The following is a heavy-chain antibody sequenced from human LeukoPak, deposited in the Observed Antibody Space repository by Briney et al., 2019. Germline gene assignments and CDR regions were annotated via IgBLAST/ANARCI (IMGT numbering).Heavy chain of an antibody. D-gene: IGHD1-26*01. J-gene: IGHJ6*02. Sequence: GGSLRLSCAASGFTVSTNYMTWVRQTPEKGLEWVSVIYDIGTTYYADSVKGRFTISRDNSKNTVYLQMNSLRVDDTAVYYCARVCGTYPCYYGMDVWGQGATVTVSS. CDR2: IYDIGTT. CDR1: GFTVSTNY. CDR3: ARVCGTYPCYYGMDV. V-gene: IGHV3-66*01.